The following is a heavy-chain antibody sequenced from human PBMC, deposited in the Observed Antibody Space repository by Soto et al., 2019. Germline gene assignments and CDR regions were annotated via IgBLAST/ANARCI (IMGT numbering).Heavy chain of an antibody. V-gene: IGHV1-46*03. J-gene: IGHJ4*02. CDR2: INPSGGST. CDR1: GYTFTSYY. CDR3: ARGAHIVVVPAAGFDY. Sequence: ASVKVSCKASGYTFTSYYVHWVRQAPGQGLEWMGIINPSGGSTSYAQKFQGRVTMTRDTSTSTVYMELSSLRSEDTAVYYCARGAHIVVVPAAGFDYWGQGTLVTVSS. D-gene: IGHD2-2*01.